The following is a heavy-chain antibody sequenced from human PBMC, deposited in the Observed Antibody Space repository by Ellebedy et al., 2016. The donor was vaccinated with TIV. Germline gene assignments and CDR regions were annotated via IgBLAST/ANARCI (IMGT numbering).Heavy chain of an antibody. J-gene: IGHJ6*03. V-gene: IGHV4-39*01. CDR1: GDSISSSSDY. D-gene: IGHD1-14*01. CDR3: ATFNQYYTYLGV. CDR2: ISNRDRT. Sequence: SETLSLXXTVSGDSISSSSDYWVWIRQPPGKGLEWIGTISNRDRTDYNPSLKSRVFILVDASKNQFSLKLTSVTAADTAVYYCATFNQYYTYLGVWGKGTTVTVSS.